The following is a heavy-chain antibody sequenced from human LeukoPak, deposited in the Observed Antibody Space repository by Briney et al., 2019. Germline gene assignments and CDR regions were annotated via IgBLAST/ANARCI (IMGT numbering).Heavy chain of an antibody. CDR2: IYSGGST. CDR3: AKDLLPVAANW. CDR1: GFTVSSNY. V-gene: IGHV3-53*01. D-gene: IGHD6-19*01. J-gene: IGHJ4*02. Sequence: GSLRLSCAASGFTVSSNYMSWVRQAPGKGLEWVSVIYSGGSTYYADSVKGRFTISRDNSKNTLYLQMNSLRAEDTAVYYCAKDLLPVAANWWGQGTLVTVSS.